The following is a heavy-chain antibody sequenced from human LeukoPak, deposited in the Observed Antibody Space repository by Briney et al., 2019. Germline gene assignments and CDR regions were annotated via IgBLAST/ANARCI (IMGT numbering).Heavy chain of an antibody. CDR2: INPNSGGT. CDR1: GYTFTGYY. D-gene: IGHD3-3*01. Sequence: GAPVKVSCKASGYTFTGYYMHWVRQAPGQGLEWMGWINPNSGGTNYAQKFQGRVTMTRDTSISTAYMELSRLRSDDTAVYYCARRLDWVYYFDYWGQGTLVTVSS. J-gene: IGHJ4*02. V-gene: IGHV1-2*02. CDR3: ARRLDWVYYFDY.